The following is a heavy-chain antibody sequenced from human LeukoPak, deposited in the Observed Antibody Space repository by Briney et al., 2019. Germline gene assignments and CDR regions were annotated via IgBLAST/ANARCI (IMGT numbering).Heavy chain of an antibody. CDR1: GFTFSNYA. Sequence: GGSLRLSCEVSGFTFSNYAMNWVRQAPGKGLEWVSAISGSGGSTYYADSVKGRFTISRDNSKNTLYLQMNSLRAEDTAVYYCAKRLKWSYSYGYYFDYWGQGTLVTVSS. CDR3: AKRLKWSYSYGYYFDY. J-gene: IGHJ4*02. D-gene: IGHD5-18*01. V-gene: IGHV3-23*01. CDR2: ISGSGGST.